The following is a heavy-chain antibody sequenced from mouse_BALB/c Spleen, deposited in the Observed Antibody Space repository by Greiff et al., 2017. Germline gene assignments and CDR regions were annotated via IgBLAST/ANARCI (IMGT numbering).Heavy chain of an antibody. CDR2: ILPGSGST. Sequence: VQLQQSGAELVRPGSSVKISCKATGYTFSSYWIEWVKQRPGHGLEWIGEILPGSGSTNYNEKFKGKATFPADTSSNTAYMQLSSLTSEDSAVYYCARSRYDVNFDYWGQGTTLTVSS. V-gene: IGHV1-9*01. CDR3: ARSRYDVNFDY. CDR1: GYTFSSYW. D-gene: IGHD2-14*01. J-gene: IGHJ2*01.